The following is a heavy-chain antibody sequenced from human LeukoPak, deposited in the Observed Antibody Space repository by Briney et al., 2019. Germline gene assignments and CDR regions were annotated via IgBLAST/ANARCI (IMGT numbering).Heavy chain of an antibody. Sequence: ASVKVSCKASGYTFTGYYMHWVRKAPGQGLEWMGWINPNSGGTNYAQKFQGRVTMTRDTSISTAYMELSRLRSDDTAVYYCAREDSSGYYVFDYWGQGTLVTVSS. J-gene: IGHJ4*02. D-gene: IGHD3-22*01. CDR3: AREDSSGYYVFDY. V-gene: IGHV1-2*02. CDR2: INPNSGGT. CDR1: GYTFTGYY.